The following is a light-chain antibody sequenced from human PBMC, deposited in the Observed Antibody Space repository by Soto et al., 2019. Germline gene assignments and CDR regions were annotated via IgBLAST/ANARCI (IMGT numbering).Light chain of an antibody. CDR3: QSYDSSPSGYV. CDR1: SSNIGAGYD. J-gene: IGLJ1*01. Sequence: QSVLTQPPSVSGAPGQRVTISCTGSSSNIGAGYDVHWYQQLPGTAPKLLIYDNSNRPSGVPVRFSGSKSGTSASLAITGLQAEDEADYYCQSYDSSPSGYVFGTGTKLTVL. V-gene: IGLV1-40*01. CDR2: DNS.